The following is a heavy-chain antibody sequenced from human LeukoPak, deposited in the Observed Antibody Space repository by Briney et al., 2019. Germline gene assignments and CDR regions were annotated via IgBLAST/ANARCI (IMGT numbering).Heavy chain of an antibody. J-gene: IGHJ6*03. CDR3: AKDSRRYCSSTSCYYYYYMDV. CDR2: ISGSGGST. D-gene: IGHD2-2*01. Sequence: HPGGSLRLSCAASGFTFSSYAMRWLRQAPGKGLQWVSAISGSGGSTYYADSVKGRFTISRDNSKNTLYLQMNSLRAEDTAVYYCAKDSRRYCSSTSCYYYYYMDVWGKGTTVTVSS. CDR1: GFTFSSYA. V-gene: IGHV3-23*01.